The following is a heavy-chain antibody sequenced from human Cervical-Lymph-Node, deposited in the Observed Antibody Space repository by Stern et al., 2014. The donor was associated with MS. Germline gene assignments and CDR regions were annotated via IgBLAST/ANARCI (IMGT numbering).Heavy chain of an antibody. Sequence: QVQLQESGPGLVKPSETLSLTCTVSGGSISSYYWSWIRQPPGKGLEWIGYIYYSGSTNYNPSLKSRVTISVDTSKNQFSLKLSSVTAADTAVYYCARDQGAWRAVAGSDAFDIWGQGTMVTVSS. CDR3: ARDQGAWRAVAGSDAFDI. V-gene: IGHV4-59*01. J-gene: IGHJ3*02. CDR1: GGSISSYY. D-gene: IGHD6-19*01. CDR2: IYYSGST.